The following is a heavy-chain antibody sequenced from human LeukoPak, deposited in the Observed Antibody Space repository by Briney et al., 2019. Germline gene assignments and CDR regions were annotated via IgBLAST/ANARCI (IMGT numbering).Heavy chain of an antibody. V-gene: IGHV3-21*04. Sequence: GGSLRLSCAASGFAFSSYIMNWVRQAPGKGLEWVSSISSSSSYIFYADSVKGRFTISRDNAKNSLYLQMNSLRAEDTAVYYCARAIRGYSHDALWGQGTLVTVSS. CDR1: GFAFSSYI. CDR2: ISSSSSYI. J-gene: IGHJ4*02. CDR3: ARAIRGYSHDAL. D-gene: IGHD5-18*01.